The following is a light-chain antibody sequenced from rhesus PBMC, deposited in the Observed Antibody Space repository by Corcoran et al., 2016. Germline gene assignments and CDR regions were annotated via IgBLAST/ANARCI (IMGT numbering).Light chain of an antibody. CDR1: QNVGSS. CDR3: QPISNLSQT. Sequence: ETVVTQSPATLSLSPGERATLSCRARQNVGSSLAWYQQKPGQAPRPLIYATSSRATGIPDRVSGSGAGTGFTLTCSTLEPEDVGVYCFQPISNLSQTFGQGTRVEI. V-gene: IGKV3-24*04. CDR2: ATS. J-gene: IGKJ1*01.